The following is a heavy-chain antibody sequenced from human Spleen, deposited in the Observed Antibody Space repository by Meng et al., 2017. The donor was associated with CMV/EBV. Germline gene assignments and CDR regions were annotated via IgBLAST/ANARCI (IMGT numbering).Heavy chain of an antibody. V-gene: IGHV4-30-4*08. CDR1: GSIRSGGYY. CDR3: ARAKGGDYGDDAVDY. CDR2: IYESGHS. D-gene: IGHD4-17*01. J-gene: IGHJ4*02. Sequence: GSIRSGGYYWNWIRQPPGKGLEWIGYIYESGHSYYNPSLKSRVTISIDTSKNQFSVRLSSVTASDTAVYYCARAKGGDYGDDAVDYWGQGTLVTVSS.